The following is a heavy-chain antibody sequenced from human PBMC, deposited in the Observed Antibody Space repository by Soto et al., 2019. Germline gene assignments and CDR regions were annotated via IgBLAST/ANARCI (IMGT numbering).Heavy chain of an antibody. CDR1: GFTFSSYG. CDR3: AKGLDY. Sequence: GGSLRLSCAASGFTFSSYGMHWVRQAPGKGLEWVAVISYDGSNKYYADSVKGRFTISRDNSKNTLYLQMNSLRAEDTAVYYCAKGLDYWGQGTLVTVSS. CDR2: ISYDGSNK. V-gene: IGHV3-30*18. J-gene: IGHJ4*02.